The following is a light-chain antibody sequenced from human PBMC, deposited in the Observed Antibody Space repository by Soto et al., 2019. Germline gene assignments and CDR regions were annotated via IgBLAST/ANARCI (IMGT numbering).Light chain of an antibody. J-gene: IGKJ4*01. CDR3: QQDDSYSPLT. Sequence: DIQMTQSPSTLSASVGDRVTITCRASQSISSWLAWYQQKPGKAPKLLIYKASGLESGVPSRFSGSVSGTDFTLTISSLQPDDFATYYCQQDDSYSPLTLGGGTKVEIK. CDR1: QSISSW. CDR2: KAS. V-gene: IGKV1-5*03.